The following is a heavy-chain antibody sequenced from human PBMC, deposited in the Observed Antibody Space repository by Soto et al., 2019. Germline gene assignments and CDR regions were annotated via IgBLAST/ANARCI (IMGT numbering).Heavy chain of an antibody. CDR1: GGSFSGYC. CDR3: ARGPLHPDDY. CDR2: INHSGST. D-gene: IGHD4-4*01. Sequence: QVQLQQWGAGLLKPSETLSLTCAVYGGSFSGYCWSWIRQPPGKGLEWIGEINHSGSTNYNPSLKSRVTISVDTYTNQFSLKLSSVTAADTAVYYCARGPLHPDDYWGQGTLVTVSS. J-gene: IGHJ4*02. V-gene: IGHV4-34*01.